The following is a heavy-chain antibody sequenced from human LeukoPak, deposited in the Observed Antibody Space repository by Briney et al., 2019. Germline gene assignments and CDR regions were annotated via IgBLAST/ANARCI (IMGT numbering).Heavy chain of an antibody. J-gene: IGHJ4*02. Sequence: GGSLRLSCAASGFTFSSYGMNWVRQAPGKGLEWVSGIGNSGSTYYADSVKGRFAISRDNSKNTLYLQMNSLRAEDTAVYYCAKISDSTSSSDYWGQGSRLTVSS. D-gene: IGHD6-6*01. V-gene: IGHV3-23*01. CDR2: IGNSGST. CDR3: AKISDSTSSSDY. CDR1: GFTFSSYG.